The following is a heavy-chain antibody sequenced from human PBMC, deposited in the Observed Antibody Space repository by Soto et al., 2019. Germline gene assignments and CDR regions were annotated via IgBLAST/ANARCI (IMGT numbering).Heavy chain of an antibody. D-gene: IGHD6-13*01. CDR1: GFTFSDYY. Sequence: QVQLVESGGGLVKPGGSLRLSCAVSGFTFSDYYMTWIRQAPGKGLEWVSYISSSTSHTNYADSVKGRFTISRDKAKNSLFLQMNSLRAEDTAVYYCARGSGAAADYVDFWGQGTLVTVSS. J-gene: IGHJ4*02. V-gene: IGHV3-11*05. CDR2: ISSSTSHT. CDR3: ARGSGAAADYVDF.